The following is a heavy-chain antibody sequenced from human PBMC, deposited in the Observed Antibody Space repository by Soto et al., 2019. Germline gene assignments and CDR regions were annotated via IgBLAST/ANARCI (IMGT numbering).Heavy chain of an antibody. J-gene: IGHJ6*03. CDR2: ISSNGVGT. V-gene: IGHV3-64*01. CDR1: GLTLSGYA. Sequence: EVQLAESGGGLAQPGESLRLSCAASGLTLSGYAMDWVRQAPGKGLEYVSGISSNGVGTYYANSVQGRFTISRDNSKNTVYLQMRSLRPEDMAVYYCARRARPDFYYMDVWGKGTTVTVSS. D-gene: IGHD6-6*01. CDR3: ARRARPDFYYMDV.